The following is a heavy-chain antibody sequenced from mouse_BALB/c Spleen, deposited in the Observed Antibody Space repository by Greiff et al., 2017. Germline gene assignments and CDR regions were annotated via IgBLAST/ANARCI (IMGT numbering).Heavy chain of an antibody. V-gene: IGHV14-3*02. CDR1: GFNIKDTY. CDR2: IDPANGNT. J-gene: IGHJ2*01. D-gene: IGHD2-14*01. CDR3: ARRYYRGYLDY. Sequence: VQLQQSGAELVKPGASVKLSCTASGFNIKDTYMHWVKQRPEQGLEWIGRIDPANGNTKYDPKFQGKATITADTSSNTAYLQLSSLTSEDTAVYYCARRYYRGYLDYWGQGTTLTVSS.